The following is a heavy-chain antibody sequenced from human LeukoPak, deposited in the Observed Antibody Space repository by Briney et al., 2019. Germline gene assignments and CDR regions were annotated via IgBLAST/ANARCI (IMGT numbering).Heavy chain of an antibody. CDR1: GGSISSGGYY. D-gene: IGHD2-15*01. CDR3: ARAQRFCSGGSCYSFFDY. Sequence: PSETLSLTCTVSGGSISSGGYYWSWIRQHPGKGLEWIGYIYYSGTTNYNPSLKSRVTISVDTSENQFSLKLSFVTAADTAVYYCARAQRFCSGGSCYSFFDYWGQGTLVTASS. CDR2: IYYSGTT. J-gene: IGHJ4*02. V-gene: IGHV4-61*08.